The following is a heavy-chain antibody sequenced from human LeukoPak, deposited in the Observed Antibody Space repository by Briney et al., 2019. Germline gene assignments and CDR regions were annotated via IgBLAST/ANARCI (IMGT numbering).Heavy chain of an antibody. D-gene: IGHD6-13*01. CDR1: GYTFTSYY. CDR2: INPSGGST. CDR3: ARVSVAAAGTYYYYGMDV. V-gene: IGHV1-46*01. J-gene: IGHJ6*02. Sequence: ASVKVSCKASGYTFTSYYMHWVRQAPGQGLEWMGIINPSGGSTSYAQKFQGRVTMTRDTSTSTVYMELSSLRSEDTAVYYCARVSVAAAGTYYYYGMDVWGQGTTVTVSS.